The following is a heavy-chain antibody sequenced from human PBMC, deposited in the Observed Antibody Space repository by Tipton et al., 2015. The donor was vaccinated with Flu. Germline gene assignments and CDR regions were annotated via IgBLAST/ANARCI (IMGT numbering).Heavy chain of an antibody. V-gene: IGHV3-53*01. D-gene: IGHD3-22*01. CDR2: IYSGGST. Sequence: SLRLSCAASGFTVSSNYMSWVRQAPGKGLEWVSVIYSGGSTYYADSVKGRFTISRDNSKNTLYLQMNSLGAEDTAVYYCARAPLGYYDSSGYYYFDYWGQGTLVTVSS. CDR3: ARAPLGYYDSSGYYYFDY. J-gene: IGHJ4*02. CDR1: GFTVSSNY.